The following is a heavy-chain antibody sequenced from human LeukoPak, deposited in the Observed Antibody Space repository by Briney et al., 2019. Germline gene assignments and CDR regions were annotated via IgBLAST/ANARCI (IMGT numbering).Heavy chain of an antibody. CDR3: ARDDRYYYDSSGYYSWAFDI. Sequence: GGSLRLSCTVSGFTVSSNSMSWVRQAPGKGLEWVSFIYSDNTHYSDSVKGRFTISRDNSKNTLYLQMNSLRAEDTAVYYCARDDRYYYDSSGYYSWAFDIWGQGTMVTVSS. CDR1: GFTVSSNS. J-gene: IGHJ3*02. CDR2: IYSDNT. V-gene: IGHV3-53*01. D-gene: IGHD3-22*01.